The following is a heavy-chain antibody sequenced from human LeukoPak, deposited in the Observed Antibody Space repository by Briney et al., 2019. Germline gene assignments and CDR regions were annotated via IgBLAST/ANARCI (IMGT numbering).Heavy chain of an antibody. CDR2: IYYSGST. Sequence: SETLSLTCTVSGGSISSYYWSWIRQHPGKGLELIGYIYYSGSTYYNPSLKSRVTISVDTSKNQFSLKLSSVTAADTAVYYCARGRWLSDWFDPWGQGTLVTVSS. CDR3: ARGRWLSDWFDP. J-gene: IGHJ5*02. V-gene: IGHV4-59*08. D-gene: IGHD3-22*01. CDR1: GGSISSYY.